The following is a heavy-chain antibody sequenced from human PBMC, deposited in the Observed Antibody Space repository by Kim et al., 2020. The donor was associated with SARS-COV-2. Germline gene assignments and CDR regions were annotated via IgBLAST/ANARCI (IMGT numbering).Heavy chain of an antibody. Sequence: GGSLRLSCAASGFTFSSYAMHWVRQAPGKGLEWVAVISYDGSNKYYADSVKGRFTISRDNSKNTLYLQMNSLRAEDTAVYYCARDELDYYDSSGYYYGDYYGMDVWGQGTTVTVSS. CDR3: ARDELDYYDSSGYYYGDYYGMDV. J-gene: IGHJ6*02. CDR2: ISYDGSNK. D-gene: IGHD3-22*01. CDR1: GFTFSSYA. V-gene: IGHV3-30*04.